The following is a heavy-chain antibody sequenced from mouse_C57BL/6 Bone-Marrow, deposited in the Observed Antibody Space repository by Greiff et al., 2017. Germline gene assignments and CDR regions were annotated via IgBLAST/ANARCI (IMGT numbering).Heavy chain of an antibody. Sequence: EVMLVESGGGLVKPGGSLKLSCAASGFTFSDYGMHWVRQAPEKGLEWVAYISSGSSTIYYADTVKGRFTISRDNAKNTLFLQMTSLRSEDTAMYYCATTVVAYWYFDVSGTGSTGTVSS. CDR2: ISSGSSTI. CDR3: ATTVVAYWYFDV. V-gene: IGHV5-17*01. J-gene: IGHJ1*03. CDR1: GFTFSDYG. D-gene: IGHD1-1*01.